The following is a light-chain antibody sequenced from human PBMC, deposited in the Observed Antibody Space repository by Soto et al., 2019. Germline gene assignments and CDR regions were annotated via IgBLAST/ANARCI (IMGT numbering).Light chain of an antibody. CDR2: GAS. J-gene: IGKJ5*01. Sequence: EIVLTQYPGTLSLSPGERSTLSCMASQSVNSRLAWYQHKPGQAPRLLISGASSRATGIPDRFSGSGSATDFTLTISRLEPEDFALYYCQHYGRSPITFGQGTRLEIK. V-gene: IGKV3-20*01. CDR1: QSVNSR. CDR3: QHYGRSPIT.